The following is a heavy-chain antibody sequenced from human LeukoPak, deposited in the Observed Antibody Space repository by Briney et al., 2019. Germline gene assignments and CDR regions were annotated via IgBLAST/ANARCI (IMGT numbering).Heavy chain of an antibody. CDR2: ITTSGGAK. D-gene: IGHD3-22*01. V-gene: IGHV3-48*01. CDR3: ARTRSSGYLTLGY. J-gene: IGHJ4*02. Sequence: PGGPLRLSLEPPESTFISYTRNWARQPPGKGREGFSYITTSGGAKNYADSVKGRFTISRDNAENSLYLQMSSLRAEDTAVYYCARTRSSGYLTLGYWGQGTLVTVSS. CDR1: ESTFISYT.